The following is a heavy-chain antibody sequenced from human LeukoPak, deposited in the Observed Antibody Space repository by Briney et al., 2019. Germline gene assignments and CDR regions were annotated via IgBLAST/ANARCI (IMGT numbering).Heavy chain of an antibody. J-gene: IGHJ6*02. V-gene: IGHV3-21*01. D-gene: IGHD6-13*01. CDR1: GFSFSSYD. CDR3: MREYSSSSNYYGLDV. CDR2: ISSTSSYI. Sequence: GGSLRLSCAASGFSFSSYDMNWVRQAPGKGLEWVSSISSTSSYIYYADSVKGRFTISRDNANNSLSLKINSLRVEDTAVYYCMREYSSSSNYYGLDVWGQGSTVTVSS.